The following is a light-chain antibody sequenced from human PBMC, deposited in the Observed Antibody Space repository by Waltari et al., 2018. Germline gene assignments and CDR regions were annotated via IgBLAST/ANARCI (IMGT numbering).Light chain of an antibody. V-gene: IGLV2-14*03. CDR3: SSYTTGSTRYV. Sequence: QSALTQPASVSGSPGQSITIPCTGTSSDLGSYNFVPWYQKHPGKAPKVLIYHVNNRPSGVSSRFSGSKSGNTASLTISGLQAEDEADYYCSSYTTGSTRYVFGSGTKVTVL. CDR1: SSDLGSYNF. CDR2: HVN. J-gene: IGLJ1*01.